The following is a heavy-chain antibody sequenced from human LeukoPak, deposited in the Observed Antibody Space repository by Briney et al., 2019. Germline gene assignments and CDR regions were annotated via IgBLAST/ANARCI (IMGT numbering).Heavy chain of an antibody. CDR1: GISVSSNY. CDR3: ARATLDN. J-gene: IGHJ4*02. CDR2: IYSGGST. V-gene: IGHV3-53*01. Sequence: GGSLRLSCAASGISVSSNYISWVRQAPGKGLEWVSVIYSGGSTKYADSVKARFTISRDNSKNTVYLQMNSLRAEDTAVYYCARATLDNWGQGTLVTVSS.